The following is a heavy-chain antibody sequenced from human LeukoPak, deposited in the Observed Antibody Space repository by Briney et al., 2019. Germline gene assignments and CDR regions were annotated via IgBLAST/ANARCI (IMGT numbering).Heavy chain of an antibody. D-gene: IGHD3-22*01. V-gene: IGHV1-18*01. CDR2: IHTYNGHT. CDR1: GYTFNRYG. J-gene: IGHJ5*02. CDR3: ARDRYYDSKGWFDP. Sequence: ASVKVSCKSSGYTFNRYGITWVRQAPGQGLEWMGWIHTYNGHTNYAQKLQGRVTMTTDTSTSTAYMELGSLRSDDTAVYYCARDRYYDSKGWFDPWGQGTLVTVSS.